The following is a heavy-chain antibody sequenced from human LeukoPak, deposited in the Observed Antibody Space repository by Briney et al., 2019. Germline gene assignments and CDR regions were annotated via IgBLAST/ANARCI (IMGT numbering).Heavy chain of an antibody. CDR3: ARAFTYYYDSSNWFDP. CDR2: INPSGGST. V-gene: IGHV1-46*01. Sequence: ASVKVSCKASGYTFTSYYMHWVRQAPGQGLEWMGIINPSGGSTSYAQKFQGRVTMTRDTSTSTVYMELSSLRSEDTAVYYCARAFTYYYDSSNWFDPWGQGTLVTVSS. CDR1: GYTFTSYY. D-gene: IGHD3-22*01. J-gene: IGHJ5*02.